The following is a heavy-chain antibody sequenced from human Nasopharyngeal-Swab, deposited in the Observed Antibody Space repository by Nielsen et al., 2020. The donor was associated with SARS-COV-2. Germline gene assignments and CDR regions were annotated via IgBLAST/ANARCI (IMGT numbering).Heavy chain of an antibody. CDR3: ARSPYGSEENWFDP. V-gene: IGHV3-21*01. Sequence: GGSLRLSCAAFGFTFSSYSMNWVRQAPGKGLEWVSSISSSSSYIYYADSVKGRFTISRDNAKNSLYLQMNSLRAEDTAVYYCARSPYGSEENWFDPWGQGTLVTVSS. CDR2: ISSSSSYI. J-gene: IGHJ5*02. CDR1: GFTFSSYS. D-gene: IGHD3-10*01.